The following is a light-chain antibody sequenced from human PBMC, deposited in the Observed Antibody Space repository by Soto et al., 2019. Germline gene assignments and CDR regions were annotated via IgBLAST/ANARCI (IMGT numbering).Light chain of an antibody. Sequence: EIVLTQSPATLSLSPGERATLSCRASQSVSSYLAWYQQKPGQAPRLLIYDASNRATGIPARFSGSGSGTDFTLTITSLEPEDFVVYYCQKGNNWLGCSFGPGTKVDIK. V-gene: IGKV3-11*01. CDR3: QKGNNWLGCS. CDR2: DAS. CDR1: QSVSSY. J-gene: IGKJ3*01.